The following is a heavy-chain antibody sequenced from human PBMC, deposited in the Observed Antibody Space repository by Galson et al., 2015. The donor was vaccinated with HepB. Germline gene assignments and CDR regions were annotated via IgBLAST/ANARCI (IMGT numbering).Heavy chain of an antibody. CDR2: IIPIFGTA. CDR3: ARGPEKYYDSSGYHRSYDAFDI. V-gene: IGHV1-69*01. CDR1: GGTFSSYA. Sequence: SGGTFSSYAISWVRQAPGQGLEWMGGIIPIFGTANYAQKFQGRVTITADESTSTAYMELSSLRSEDTAVYYCARGPEKYYDSSGYHRSYDAFDIWGQGTMVTVSS. J-gene: IGHJ3*02. D-gene: IGHD3-22*01.